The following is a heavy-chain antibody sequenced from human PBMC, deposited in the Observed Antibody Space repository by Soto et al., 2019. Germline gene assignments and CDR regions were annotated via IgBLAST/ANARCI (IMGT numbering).Heavy chain of an antibody. D-gene: IGHD3-22*01. CDR2: IIPIFGTA. J-gene: IGHJ4*02. CDR3: ARAGYYYDSSGYFSMESFDY. V-gene: IGHV1-69*13. Sequence: GASVKVSCKASGGTFSSYAISWVRQAPGQGLEWMGGIIPIFGTANYAQKYQGRITITADESTSTGYMELSRLRAEDTDVYYCARAGYYYDSSGYFSMESFDYWGQGTLVTVSS. CDR1: GGTFSSYA.